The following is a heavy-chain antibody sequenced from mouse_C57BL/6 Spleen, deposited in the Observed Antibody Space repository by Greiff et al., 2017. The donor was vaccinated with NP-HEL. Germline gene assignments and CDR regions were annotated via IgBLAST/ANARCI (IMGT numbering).Heavy chain of an antibody. CDR1: GYTFTSYW. D-gene: IGHD4-1*01. CDR3: ARGALTLFAY. Sequence: QVQLQQPGAELVKPGASVKLSCKASGYTFTSYWMHWVKQRPGQGLEWIGMIHPNSGSTNYNEKFKSKATLTVDKSSSTAYMQLSSLTSEDSAVYYCARGALTLFAYWGQGTLVTVSA. J-gene: IGHJ3*01. V-gene: IGHV1-64*01. CDR2: IHPNSGST.